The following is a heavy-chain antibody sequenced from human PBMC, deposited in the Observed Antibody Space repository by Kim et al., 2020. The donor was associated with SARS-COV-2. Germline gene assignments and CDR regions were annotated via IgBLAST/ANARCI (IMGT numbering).Heavy chain of an antibody. Sequence: GGSLRLSCVASGLTVSSNYMTWVRQAPGKGLQWVSLVYADGTTYYADSVRGRFTISRDNSKNTLYLQMNSLRAEDTAVYYCARQSDTAIDYWGQGTLVT. V-gene: IGHV3-53*01. J-gene: IGHJ4*02. CDR1: GLTVSSNY. CDR3: ARQSDTAIDY. D-gene: IGHD5-18*01. CDR2: VYADGTT.